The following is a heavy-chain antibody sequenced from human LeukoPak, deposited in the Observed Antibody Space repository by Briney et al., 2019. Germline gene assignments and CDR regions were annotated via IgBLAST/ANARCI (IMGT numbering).Heavy chain of an antibody. Sequence: GGSLSLTCAASGFSISDDANNWVRQDPPRKLVWVSSIIHRGGITYYTDSVKGRFTISRDTSNNTLYLHMNSLGAEDTAVNYCVARPGKRCEAYDNWGQGALVTLSS. J-gene: IGHJ4*02. CDR3: VARPGKRCEAYDN. CDR2: IIHRGGIT. CDR1: GFSISDDA. D-gene: IGHD1-1*01. V-gene: IGHV3-23*01.